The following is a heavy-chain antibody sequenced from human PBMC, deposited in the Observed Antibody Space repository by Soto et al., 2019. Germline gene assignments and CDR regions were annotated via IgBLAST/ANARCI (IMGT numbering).Heavy chain of an antibody. Sequence: QVQLQQWGAGLLKPSETLSLSCAVYGGSFSSYYWSWIRQPPGKGLEWIGEINHSGSTNYNPSLKGRVTISVDTSKNQFSLRLGSVTAADTAVYYCASILRYLWGQGTLVTVSS. CDR1: GGSFSSYY. CDR2: INHSGST. J-gene: IGHJ4*02. V-gene: IGHV4-34*01. D-gene: IGHD3-16*01. CDR3: ASILRYL.